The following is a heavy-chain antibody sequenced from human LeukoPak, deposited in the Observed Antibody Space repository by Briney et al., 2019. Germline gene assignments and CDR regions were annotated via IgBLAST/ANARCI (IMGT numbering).Heavy chain of an antibody. CDR3: ARAGPRAYSGCDL. CDR2: IWYDGSNK. CDR1: GFTFSSHG. D-gene: IGHD5-12*01. J-gene: IGHJ3*01. V-gene: IGHV3-33*01. Sequence: GGSLRLSCAASGFTFSSHGMHWVRQAPGKGLEWVAVIWYDGSNKYYAESVKGRFTISRDNSKNTLHLQMNSLRAEDTAVYYCARAGPRAYSGCDLWGQGTMVIVSS.